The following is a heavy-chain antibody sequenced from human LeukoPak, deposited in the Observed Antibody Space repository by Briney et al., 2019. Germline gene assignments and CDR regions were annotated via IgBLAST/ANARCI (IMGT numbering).Heavy chain of an antibody. CDR2: IRYDGSNK. Sequence: GGSLRLSCAASGFTFSSYGMHWVRQAPGKGLEWVAFIRYDGSNKYYADSVKGRFTISRDNSKNTLYLQMNSLRAEDTALYYCAKDLFRYYDFWSGYYIDYWGQGTLVTVSS. D-gene: IGHD3-3*01. V-gene: IGHV3-30*02. J-gene: IGHJ4*02. CDR1: GFTFSSYG. CDR3: AKDLFRYYDFWSGYYIDY.